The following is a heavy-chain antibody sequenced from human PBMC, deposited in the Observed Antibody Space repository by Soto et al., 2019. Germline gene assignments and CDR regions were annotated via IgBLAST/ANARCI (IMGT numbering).Heavy chain of an antibody. Sequence: SETLSLTCTVSGGSISSTSYYWGWIRQPPGKGLEWIGSIYYSGSAYYNPSLKSRVTISVDTSKNQFSLKLSSVTAADTAVYYCARLAEGGYDIIDYWGQGTLVTVSS. CDR3: ARLAEGGYDIIDY. CDR1: GGSISSTSYY. V-gene: IGHV4-39*01. CDR2: IYYSGSA. J-gene: IGHJ4*02. D-gene: IGHD3-9*01.